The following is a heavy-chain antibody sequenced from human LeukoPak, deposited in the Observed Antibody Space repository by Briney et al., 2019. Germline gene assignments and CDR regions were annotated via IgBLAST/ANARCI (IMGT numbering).Heavy chain of an antibody. CDR3: AKAQGRDSYDSSGYDY. CDR1: GFTFSDYY. CDR2: ISSSGSTI. Sequence: GGSLRLSCAASGFTFSDYYMSWIRQAPGKGLEWVSYISSSGSTIYYADSVKGRFTISRDNAKNSLYLQMNSLRADDTAVYYCAKAQGRDSYDSSGYDYWGQGPLVTVSS. V-gene: IGHV3-11*01. D-gene: IGHD3-22*01. J-gene: IGHJ4*02.